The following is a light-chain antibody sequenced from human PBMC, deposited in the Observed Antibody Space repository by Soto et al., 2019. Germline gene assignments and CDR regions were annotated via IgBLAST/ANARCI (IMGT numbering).Light chain of an antibody. CDR2: GNS. V-gene: IGLV1-40*01. CDR3: QSYDSSLSGSYV. J-gene: IGLJ1*01. Sequence: QSALAQPPSVSGAPGQRVTISCTGSSFKIGAGYDVHWYQQLPGTAPKLLIYGNSNRPSGVPDRFSGSQSGTSASLAITGLQAEDEADYYCQSYDSSLSGSYVFGTGTKVTVL. CDR1: SFKIGAGYD.